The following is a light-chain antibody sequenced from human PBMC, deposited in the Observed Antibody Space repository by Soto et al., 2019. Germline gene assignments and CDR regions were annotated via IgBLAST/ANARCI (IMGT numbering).Light chain of an antibody. J-gene: IGKJ1*01. CDR2: SGY. Sequence: PGATATLSCRASQSVSSSVAWYQHKPGQSPRLVVYSGYKRSPGIPARFSGSGSGTDFTLTISSLESDDFAIYYCQQRYSWLRVFGPGTKVEVK. V-gene: IGKV3-15*01. CDR3: QQRYSWLRV. CDR1: QSVSSS.